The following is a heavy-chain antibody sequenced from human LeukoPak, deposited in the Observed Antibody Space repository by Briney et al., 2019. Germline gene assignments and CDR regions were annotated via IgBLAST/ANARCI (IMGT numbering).Heavy chain of an antibody. CDR3: AKYINIGSSGYPDAFDI. D-gene: IGHD3-22*01. J-gene: IGHJ3*02. CDR2: ISWNSGSM. V-gene: IGHV3-9*01. CDR1: GFTFGDYS. Sequence: SLRLSCAASGFTFGDYSMHWVRQAPGKGLEWVSDISWNSGSMGYADSVKGRFTISRDNAKNSLYLQMNSLRPEDTALYYCAKYINIGSSGYPDAFDIWGQGTMVTVSS.